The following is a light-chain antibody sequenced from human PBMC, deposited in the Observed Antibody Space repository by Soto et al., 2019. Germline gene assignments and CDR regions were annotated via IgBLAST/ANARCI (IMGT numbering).Light chain of an antibody. CDR1: QNIDIY. CDR3: QQYKSYPPL. Sequence: DIHVTQSPSSLSASVGDRVIITCRASQNIDIYLAWFQQKPGRAPKSLIYAASILQSGVPSRFSGSGSGTDFALTISNLQPEDFATYYCQQYKSYPPLFGPGTRVDLK. CDR2: AAS. V-gene: IGKV1-16*01. J-gene: IGKJ3*01.